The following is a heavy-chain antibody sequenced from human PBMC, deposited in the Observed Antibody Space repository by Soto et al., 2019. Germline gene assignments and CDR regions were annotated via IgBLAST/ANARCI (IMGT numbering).Heavy chain of an antibody. CDR3: ARVSGSYYYGMDV. Sequence: QVQLQESGPGLVKPSGTLSLTCAVSGGSISSSNWWSWVRQPPGKGLEWIGEIYHSGSTNYNPSLKSRFTISVDKPKNQFSLKLSSVTAADTAVDFCARVSGSYYYGMDVWGQGTTVTVSS. J-gene: IGHJ6*02. CDR2: IYHSGST. D-gene: IGHD1-26*01. CDR1: GGSISSSNW. V-gene: IGHV4-4*02.